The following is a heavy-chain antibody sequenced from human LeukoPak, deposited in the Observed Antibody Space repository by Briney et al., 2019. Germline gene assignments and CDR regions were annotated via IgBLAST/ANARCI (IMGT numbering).Heavy chain of an antibody. CDR3: ARGPPYYYGSGSYIPSSFDY. D-gene: IGHD3-10*01. CDR1: GGSISSGGYS. CDR2: IYHSGST. J-gene: IGHJ4*02. V-gene: IGHV4-30-2*01. Sequence: SQTLSLTCAVSGGSISSGGYSWSWIRQPPGKGLEWIGYIYHSGSTYYNPSLKSRVTISVDRSKNQFSLKLSSVTAADTAVYCCARGPPYYYGSGSYIPSSFDYWGQGTLVTVSS.